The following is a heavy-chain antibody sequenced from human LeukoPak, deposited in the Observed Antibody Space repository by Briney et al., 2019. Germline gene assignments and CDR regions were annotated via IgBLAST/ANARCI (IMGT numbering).Heavy chain of an antibody. Sequence: PGGSLRLSCVASGFSFSIYSMNWVRQAPGKGLEWVSYISSSSSNKYYADSVKGRFTISREKAKNSLYLQMNSLRAEDTAVYYCARDGTLFDIWGQGTMVTVSS. CDR1: GFSFSIYS. CDR2: ISSSSSNK. CDR3: ARDGTLFDI. V-gene: IGHV3-48*01. J-gene: IGHJ3*02.